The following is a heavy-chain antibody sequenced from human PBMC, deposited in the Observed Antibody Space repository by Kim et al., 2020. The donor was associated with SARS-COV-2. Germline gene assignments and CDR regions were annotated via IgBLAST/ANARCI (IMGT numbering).Heavy chain of an antibody. V-gene: IGHV1-46*01. Sequence: QKFQGRVTMTRDTSTSTVYMELSSLRSEDTAVYYCARALWFVELSSWFDPWGQGTLVTVSS. J-gene: IGHJ5*02. D-gene: IGHD3-10*01. CDR3: ARALWFVELSSWFDP.